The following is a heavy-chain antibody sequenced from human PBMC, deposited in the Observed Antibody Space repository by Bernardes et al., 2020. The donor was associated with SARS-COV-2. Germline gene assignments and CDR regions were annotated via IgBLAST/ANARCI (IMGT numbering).Heavy chain of an antibody. J-gene: IGHJ5*02. CDR1: GFTFGNYV. CDR3: AREPSRRADL. V-gene: IGHV3-23*01. D-gene: IGHD2-2*01. CDR2: ITEGSERS. Sequence: GGSLRLSCATSGFTFGNYVMSWVRQAPGKGLEWVAYITEGSERSIYADSVKGQFTISRDNSRDTLYLQLSNLRAEDTAIYYCAREPSRRADLWGQGTLVTVSS.